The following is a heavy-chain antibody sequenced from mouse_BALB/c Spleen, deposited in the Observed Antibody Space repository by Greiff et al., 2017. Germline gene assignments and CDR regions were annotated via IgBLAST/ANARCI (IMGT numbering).Heavy chain of an antibody. Sequence: QVQLQQSGPGLVQPSQSLSITCTVSGFSLTSYGVHWVRQSPGKGLEWLGVIWSGGSTDYNAAFISRLSISKDNSKSQVFFKMNSLQADDTAIYYCARNRLYWYFDVWGAGTTVTVSS. J-gene: IGHJ1*01. CDR2: IWSGGST. D-gene: IGHD3-2*02. CDR1: GFSLTSYG. CDR3: ARNRLYWYFDV. V-gene: IGHV2-4-1*01.